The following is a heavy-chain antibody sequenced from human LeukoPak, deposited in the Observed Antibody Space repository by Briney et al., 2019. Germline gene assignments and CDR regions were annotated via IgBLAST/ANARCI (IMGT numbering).Heavy chain of an antibody. CDR2: INAYNGNT. Sequence: ASVKVSCKASGYTFTRHGISWVRQAPGQGLEWMGWINAYNGNTNYAQKLQGRVTMTTDTSTSTVYMELRSLRSDDTAVYYRARVGGDTVVEYYYMDVWGKGTTVTVSS. V-gene: IGHV1-18*01. D-gene: IGHD2-2*01. J-gene: IGHJ6*03. CDR1: GYTFTRHG. CDR3: ARVGGDTVVEYYYMDV.